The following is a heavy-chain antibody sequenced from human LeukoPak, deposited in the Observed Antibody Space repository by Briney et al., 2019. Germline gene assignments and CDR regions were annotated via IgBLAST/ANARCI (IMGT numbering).Heavy chain of an antibody. CDR1: GFTLSDHY. Sequence: PGGSLRLSCAASGFTLSDHYMTWIRQAPGKGLEWVSYISTTGSTIYYADSVKGRFTISRDNAKNSLYLQMNSLRAEDTSVYYCARGGYSRISPWGQGTLVTVSS. CDR3: ARGGYSRISP. D-gene: IGHD6-13*01. J-gene: IGHJ5*02. CDR2: ISTTGSTI. V-gene: IGHV3-11*04.